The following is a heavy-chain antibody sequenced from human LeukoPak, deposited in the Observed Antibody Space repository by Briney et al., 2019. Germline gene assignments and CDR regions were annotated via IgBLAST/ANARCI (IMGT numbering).Heavy chain of an antibody. D-gene: IGHD3-10*01. V-gene: IGHV3-23*01. Sequence: PGGSLRLSCAASGITLSNYAMTWVRQAPGKGLDWVSTVSGTGGDTYYADSVKGRFTISRDNSKNALHLQMNSLRAEDTAVYYCAKPYSYGSGSYYSHFDYWGQGTLVTVSS. CDR3: AKPYSYGSGSYYSHFDY. CDR2: VSGTGGDT. J-gene: IGHJ4*02. CDR1: GITLSNYA.